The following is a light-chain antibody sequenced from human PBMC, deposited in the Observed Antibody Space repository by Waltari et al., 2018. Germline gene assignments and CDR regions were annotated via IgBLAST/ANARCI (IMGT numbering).Light chain of an antibody. V-gene: IGLV1-47*01. Sequence: QSVLTQPPSASGTPGQKVTISCSGGSSNIGGNYVYWYQQLPGPAPNLLTYKSKQRPSGVPDRFSGSKSGTSASLAISGLRSEDEGHYYCAAWDDSLSNFVFGTGTKVTVL. CDR3: AAWDDSLSNFV. CDR1: SSNIGGNY. J-gene: IGLJ1*01. CDR2: KSK.